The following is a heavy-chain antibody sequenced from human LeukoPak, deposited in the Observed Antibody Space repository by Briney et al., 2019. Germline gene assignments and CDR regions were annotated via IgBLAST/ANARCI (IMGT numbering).Heavy chain of an antibody. D-gene: IGHD6-13*01. V-gene: IGHV1-2*06. CDR3: ARDQGSLTRSWYTGY. J-gene: IGHJ4*02. CDR1: GYTFTGYH. Sequence: GASVKVSCKASGYTFTGYHIHWVRRAPGQGLEWMGRINPYSGDTNFAQKFQGRVTMTRDTSITTAYMDLSRLTPDDTAVYFCARDQGSLTRSWYTGYWGQGTQVTVSS. CDR2: INPYSGDT.